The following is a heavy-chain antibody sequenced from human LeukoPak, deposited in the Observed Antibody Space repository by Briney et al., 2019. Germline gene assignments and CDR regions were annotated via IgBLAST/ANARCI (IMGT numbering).Heavy chain of an antibody. V-gene: IGHV5-51*01. D-gene: IGHD2-2*01. Sequence: GESLKISCKASGYNFINYWIGWVRQMPGKGLEWMGIMYPGDSDTRYSPSFQGQVTISADMYISTAYLQWSSLKASDSAMYYCARASHTSRNALDIWGQGTMVTVSS. J-gene: IGHJ3*02. CDR1: GYNFINYW. CDR2: MYPGDSDT. CDR3: ARASHTSRNALDI.